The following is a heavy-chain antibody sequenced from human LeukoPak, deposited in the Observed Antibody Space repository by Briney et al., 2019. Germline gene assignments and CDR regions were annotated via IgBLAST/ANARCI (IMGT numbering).Heavy chain of an antibody. D-gene: IGHD3-10*01. J-gene: IGHJ3*02. Sequence: GGSLRLSCAASGFTFSSYGMRWVRQAPGKGLEWVAVISYDGSNKYYADSVKGRFTISRDNSKNTLYLQMNSLRAEDTAVYYCAKDDRGYYYGSGSYLGSAFDIWGQGTMVTVSS. V-gene: IGHV3-30*18. CDR2: ISYDGSNK. CDR1: GFTFSSYG. CDR3: AKDDRGYYYGSGSYLGSAFDI.